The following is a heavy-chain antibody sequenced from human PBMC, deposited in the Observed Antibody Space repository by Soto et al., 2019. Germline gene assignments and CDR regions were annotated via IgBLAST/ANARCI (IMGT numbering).Heavy chain of an antibody. V-gene: IGHV1-3*01. Sequence: GASVKVSCKASGYTFISFAIHWVRQAPGQRLEWMGWINAGNGNTKYSQKFQGRVTITRDTSASTAYMELSSLRSEDTAVYYCARGGYNYANWFDPWGQRTLVTVSS. CDR1: GYTFISFA. CDR3: ARGGYNYANWFDP. J-gene: IGHJ5*02. D-gene: IGHD5-18*01. CDR2: INAGNGNT.